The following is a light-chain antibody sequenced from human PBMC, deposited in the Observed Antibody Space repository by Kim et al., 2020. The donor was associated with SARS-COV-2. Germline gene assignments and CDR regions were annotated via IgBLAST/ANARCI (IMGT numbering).Light chain of an antibody. Sequence: QAGLTQPPSVSKGLRQTATLTCTGNYNDVGNEGAAWLQQQYQGLPPKLLSYRNNNRPSGISERFSASRSGNTASLTITGLRPEDEADYYCLAWDTSLSIWMFGGGTQLTVL. CDR1: YNDVGNEG. CDR2: RNN. CDR3: LAWDTSLSIWM. V-gene: IGLV10-54*04. J-gene: IGLJ3*02.